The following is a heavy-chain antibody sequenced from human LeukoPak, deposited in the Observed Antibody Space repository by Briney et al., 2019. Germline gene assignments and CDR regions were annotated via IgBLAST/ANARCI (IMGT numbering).Heavy chain of an antibody. J-gene: IGHJ4*02. CDR3: ALPSSGY. V-gene: IGHV3-23*01. CDR1: GFTFSSYA. CDR2: ITGSGGST. Sequence: GSLRLSCAASGFTFSSYAMTWVRQAPGKGLEWVSIITGSGGSTYYADSVKGRFTISRDNSKNTLYLQMNSLRAEDTAVYYCALPSSGYWGQGTLVTVSS. D-gene: IGHD3-10*01.